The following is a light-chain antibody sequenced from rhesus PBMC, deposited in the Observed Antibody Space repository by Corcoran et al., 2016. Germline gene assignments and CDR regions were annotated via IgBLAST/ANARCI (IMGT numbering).Light chain of an antibody. CDR3: QQYNSLPLT. CDR2: YSN. Sequence: DIQMTQSPSSLSASVGDRVTITCRASQGINSYLNWYQQKPGKAPKLLTYYSNHLESGGTSRFSGSGSATEFTLTISSLQPEDFATYYCQQYNSLPLTFGGGTKVGLK. J-gene: IGKJ4*01. CDR1: QGINSY. V-gene: IGKV1-32*01.